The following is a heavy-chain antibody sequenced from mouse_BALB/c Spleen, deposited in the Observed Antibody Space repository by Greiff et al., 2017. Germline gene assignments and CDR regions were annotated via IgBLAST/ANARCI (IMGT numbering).Heavy chain of an antibody. J-gene: IGHJ1*01. CDR2: IWAGGST. CDR1: GFSLTSYG. Sequence: VQLVESGPGLVAPSQSLSITCTVSGFSLTSYGVHWVRQPPGKGLEWLGVIWAGGSTNYNSALMSRLSISKDNSKSQVFLKMNSLQTDDTAMYYCARDRGDYDGYFDVWGAGTTVTVSS. CDR3: ARDRGDYDGYFDV. D-gene: IGHD2-4*01. V-gene: IGHV2-9*02.